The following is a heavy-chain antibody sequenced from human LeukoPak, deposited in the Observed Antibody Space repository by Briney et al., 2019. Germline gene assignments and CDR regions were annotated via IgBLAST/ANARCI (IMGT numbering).Heavy chain of an antibody. J-gene: IGHJ4*02. V-gene: IGHV3-30*03. Sequence: GGSLRLSCAASGFTFSSYSIHWVRQAPGKGLEWVAVISYDGSNKYYADSVKGRFTISRDNSKNTLYLEMNSLRTEDTAVYYCVRDHLWSFDYWGQGNLVTVSS. D-gene: IGHD2-8*02. CDR2: ISYDGSNK. CDR3: VRDHLWSFDY. CDR1: GFTFSSYS.